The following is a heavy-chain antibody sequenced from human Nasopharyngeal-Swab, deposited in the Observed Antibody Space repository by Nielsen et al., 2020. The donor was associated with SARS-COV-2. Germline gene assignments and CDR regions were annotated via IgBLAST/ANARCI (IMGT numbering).Heavy chain of an antibody. V-gene: IGHV3-48*03. CDR1: GFTFSSYE. CDR2: ISSSGGTI. Sequence: GSLRLSCAASGFTFSSYEMNWVRQAPGKGLEWVSYISSSGGTIYYADSVKGRFTISRDNAKNSLYLQMNSLRAEDTAVYYCAREGENDSSGYFSDAFDIWGQGTMVTVSS. J-gene: IGHJ3*02. CDR3: AREGENDSSGYFSDAFDI. D-gene: IGHD3-22*01.